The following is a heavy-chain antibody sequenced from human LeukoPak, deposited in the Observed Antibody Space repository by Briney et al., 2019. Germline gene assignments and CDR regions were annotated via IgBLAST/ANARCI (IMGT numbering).Heavy chain of an antibody. Sequence: SQTTSLSCTVSGGSISSGGYYWSWFGHPQGKGLGWIGYIYHSGSTYYNPSLKSRVTISVDRSKNQFSLKLSSVTAADTAVYFCAKDRTWELFRYWGQGTLVTVSS. CDR3: AKDRTWELFRY. D-gene: IGHD1-26*01. J-gene: IGHJ4*02. V-gene: IGHV4-30-2*01. CDR2: IYHSGST. CDR1: GGSISSGGYY.